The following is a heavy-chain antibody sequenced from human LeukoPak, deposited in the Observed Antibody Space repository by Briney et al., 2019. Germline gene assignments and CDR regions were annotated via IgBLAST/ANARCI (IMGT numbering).Heavy chain of an antibody. Sequence: GGSLRLSCAASGFTVSSNYMSWVRQAPGKGLAWVSVIYSGGSTYYADSVKGRFTISRDNSKNTLYLQMNSLRAEDTAVYYCARVVSYYDSSGYHNYFDYWGQGTLVTVSS. D-gene: IGHD3-22*01. CDR2: IYSGGST. J-gene: IGHJ4*02. V-gene: IGHV3-53*01. CDR3: ARVVSYYDSSGYHNYFDY. CDR1: GFTVSSNY.